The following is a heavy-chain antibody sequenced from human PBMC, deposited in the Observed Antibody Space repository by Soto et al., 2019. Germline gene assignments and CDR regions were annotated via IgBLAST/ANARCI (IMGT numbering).Heavy chain of an antibody. CDR1: GFTISSYD. V-gene: IGHV3-13*01. CDR3: ARAFPILAAAGKRYFDL. J-gene: IGHJ2*01. D-gene: IGHD6-13*01. Sequence: EVQLVESGGGLVQRGGSLRLSCAASGFTISSYDMHWVRQATGKGLEWVSAIGTAGDTYYPGSVKGRFTISRENAKNSLYLQMNSLRAGDTAVYYCARAFPILAAAGKRYFDLCRRGTLVTVSS. CDR2: IGTAGDT.